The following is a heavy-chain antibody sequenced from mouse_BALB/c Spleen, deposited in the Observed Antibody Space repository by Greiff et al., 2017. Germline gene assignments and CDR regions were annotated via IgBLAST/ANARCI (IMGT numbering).Heavy chain of an antibody. Sequence: EVQLQQSGPGLVKPSQSLSLTCTVTGYSIISDYAWNWIRQFPGNKLEWMGYISYSGSTSYNPSLKSRISITRDTSKNQFFLQLNSVTTEDTATYYCARGAYAMDYWGQGTSVTVSS. V-gene: IGHV3-2*02. J-gene: IGHJ4*01. CDR2: ISYSGST. CDR3: ARGAYAMDY. CDR1: GYSIISDYA.